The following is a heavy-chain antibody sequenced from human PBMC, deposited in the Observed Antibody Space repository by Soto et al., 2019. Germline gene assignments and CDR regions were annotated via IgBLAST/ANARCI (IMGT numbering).Heavy chain of an antibody. CDR2: IRNKGRDYST. D-gene: IGHD3-3*01. CDR1: GFTFSDHY. CDR3: TRTRIPTFGVLAYLYDLDV. J-gene: IGHJ6*02. Sequence: EVQLVESGGGLVQPGGSLRLSCAASGFTFSDHYMDWVRQAPGKGLEWAGRIRNKGRDYSTSYAASVKGRFAISRDDSKNSVSLLMNSLNTEDTAVYYCTRTRIPTFGVLAYLYDLDVWGQGTTVTV. V-gene: IGHV3-72*01.